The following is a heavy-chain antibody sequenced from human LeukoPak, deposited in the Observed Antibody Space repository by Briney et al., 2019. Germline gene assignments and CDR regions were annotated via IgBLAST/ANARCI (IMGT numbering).Heavy chain of an antibody. CDR2: ISSSGSTI. D-gene: IGHD1-26*01. J-gene: IGHJ4*02. Sequence: GGSLRLSCAASGFTFSSYGMNWVRQAPGKGLEWVSYISSSGSTIYYADSVKGRFTISRDNAKNSLDLEMNSLRDEDTAVYYCARRMSSGSNPFDYWGQGTLVTVSS. CDR1: GFTFSSYG. CDR3: ARRMSSGSNPFDY. V-gene: IGHV3-48*02.